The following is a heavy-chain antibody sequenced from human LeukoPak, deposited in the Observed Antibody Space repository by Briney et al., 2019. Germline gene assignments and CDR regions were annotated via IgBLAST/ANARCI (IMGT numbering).Heavy chain of an antibody. CDR1: GGTFSSYA. Sequence: ASVKVSCKASGGTFSSYAISWVRQAPGQGLEWMGWINPNSGGTNYAQKFQGRVTMTRDTSISTAYMELSRLRSDDTALYYCARGTALRLWFGESPYWGQGTLVTVSS. CDR3: ARGTALRLWFGESPY. V-gene: IGHV1-2*02. CDR2: INPNSGGT. D-gene: IGHD3-10*01. J-gene: IGHJ4*02.